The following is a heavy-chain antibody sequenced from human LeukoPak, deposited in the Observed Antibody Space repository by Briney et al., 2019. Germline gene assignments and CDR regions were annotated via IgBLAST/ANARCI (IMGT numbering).Heavy chain of an antibody. CDR2: INHSGST. J-gene: IGHJ5*02. D-gene: IGHD2-2*01. Sequence: SETLSLTCAVYGGSFSGYYWSWIRQPPGKGLEWIGEINHSGSTNYNPSLKSRVTILVDTSKNQFSLKLSSVTAADTAMYYCARGILYCSSTSCYCCWFDPWGQGTLVTVSS. V-gene: IGHV4-34*01. CDR1: GGSFSGYY. CDR3: ARGILYCSSTSCYCCWFDP.